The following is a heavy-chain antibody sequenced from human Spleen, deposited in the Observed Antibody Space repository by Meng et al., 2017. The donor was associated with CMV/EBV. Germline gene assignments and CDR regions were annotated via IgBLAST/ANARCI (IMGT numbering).Heavy chain of an antibody. J-gene: IGHJ4*02. Sequence: GGSLRLSCKGSGYSFTSYWIGWVRQMPGKGLEWMGIIYPGDSDTRYSPSFQGQVTISADKSISTAYLQWSSLKASDTAMYYCARRPYANYEFDYWGQGTLVTVSA. D-gene: IGHD4/OR15-4a*01. CDR3: ARRPYANYEFDY. V-gene: IGHV5-51*01. CDR1: GYSFTSYW. CDR2: IYPGDSDT.